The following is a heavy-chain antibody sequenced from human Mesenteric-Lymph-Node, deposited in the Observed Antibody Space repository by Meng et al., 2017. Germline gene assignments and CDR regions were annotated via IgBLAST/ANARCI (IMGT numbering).Heavy chain of an antibody. CDR2: THFRSKWYS. CDR1: GDSVSSNSAA. Sequence: QVQLQQSGPGLLKPSQTLSLTCAISGDSVSSNSAAWNWIRQSPSRGLEWLGRTHFRSKWYSDYAESLQGRITIITDTSKNQFSLHLNSVTPDDTAVYFCARESGRWFDPRGQGNMVTVSS. V-gene: IGHV6-1*01. D-gene: IGHD3-3*01. CDR3: ARESGRWFDP. J-gene: IGHJ5*02.